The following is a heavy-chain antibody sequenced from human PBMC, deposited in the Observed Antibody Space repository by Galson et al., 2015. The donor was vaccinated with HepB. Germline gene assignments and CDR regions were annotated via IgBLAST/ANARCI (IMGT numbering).Heavy chain of an antibody. D-gene: IGHD2-2*01. V-gene: IGHV2-70*04. CDR1: EFSLTSRAMR. CDR2: IDWADDK. Sequence: PALVKPTQTLTLTCTLSEFSLTSRAMRVSWFRQSPGKALEWLARIDWADDKLYSTSLKTRLTISKDTSKNQVVLTMTNMDPVDTGTYYCARMGYCSTTNCPGGGMDVWGQGTTVTVSS. J-gene: IGHJ6*02. CDR3: ARMGYCSTTNCPGGGMDV.